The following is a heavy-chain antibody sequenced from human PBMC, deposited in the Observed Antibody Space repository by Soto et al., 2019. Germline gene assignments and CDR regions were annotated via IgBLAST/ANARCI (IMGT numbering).Heavy chain of an antibody. D-gene: IGHD1-20*01. J-gene: IGHJ3*02. Sequence: ASVKVSCTASVYAFTNYHRHWLRQAPGKGPEWMGIIKPGGGSTGYAQQFRGRLTMTRDTSTSTVYMEMNSLRSDDTAVYYCARELAKITLDAFDIWGQGTMVTVS. CDR1: VYAFTNYH. V-gene: IGHV1-46*01. CDR3: ARELAKITLDAFDI. CDR2: IKPGGGST.